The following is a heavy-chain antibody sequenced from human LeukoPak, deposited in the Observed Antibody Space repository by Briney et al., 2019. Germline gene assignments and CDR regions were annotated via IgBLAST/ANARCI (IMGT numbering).Heavy chain of an antibody. CDR2: ISSSGSTI. V-gene: IGHV3-48*03. CDR3: ARDRGATIGDAFDI. Sequence: GGSLRLSCAASGFTFSSYEMNWVRQAPGKGLEWVSYISSSGSTIYYADSVKGRFTISRDNAKNSLYLQMNSLRAEDTAVYYCARDRGATIGDAFDIWGQGTMVTVSS. J-gene: IGHJ3*02. D-gene: IGHD5-12*01. CDR1: GFTFSSYE.